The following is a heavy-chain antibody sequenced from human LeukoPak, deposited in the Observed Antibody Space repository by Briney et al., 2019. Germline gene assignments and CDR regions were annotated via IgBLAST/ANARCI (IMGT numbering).Heavy chain of an antibody. CDR1: GYTFNTNW. Sequence: GESLKISCKGSGYTFNTNWIAWVRQKPGKGLEWMGVIYPDDSHVRYNPSFEGLVTISADKSSSAVSLHWSSLRASDSAMYYCARRRGSLYSFDYWGQGTLVTVSS. CDR3: ARRRGSLYSFDY. CDR2: IYPDDSHV. D-gene: IGHD3-10*02. J-gene: IGHJ4*02. V-gene: IGHV5-51*01.